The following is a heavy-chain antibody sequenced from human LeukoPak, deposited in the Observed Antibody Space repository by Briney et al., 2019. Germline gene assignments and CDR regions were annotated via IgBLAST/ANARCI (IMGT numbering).Heavy chain of an antibody. D-gene: IGHD2/OR15-2a*01. V-gene: IGHV3-23*01. Sequence: GGSLRLSCAASGFTFSSYSMSWVRQAPGKGLEWVSAISGSGGSTYYADSVKGRFTISRDNSKNTLYLQMNSLRAEDTALYYCASMLVWSNYFAPHHYFHYWGQGTLVTVSS. J-gene: IGHJ4*02. CDR3: ASMLVWSNYFAPHHYFHY. CDR1: GFTFSSYS. CDR2: ISGSGGST.